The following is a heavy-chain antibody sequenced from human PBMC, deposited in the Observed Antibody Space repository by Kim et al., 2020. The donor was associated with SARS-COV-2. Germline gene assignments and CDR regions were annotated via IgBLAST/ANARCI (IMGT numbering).Heavy chain of an antibody. V-gene: IGHV1-24*01. D-gene: IGHD6-19*01. CDR1: GYTLTELS. CDR2: FDPEDGET. J-gene: IGHJ6*01. CDR3: ASAVAGTGTKGGYYYYYGM. Sequence: ASVKVSCKVSGYTLTELSMHWVRQAPGKGLAWMGGFDPEDGETIYAQKFQGRVSMTEDTSTDTAYMALSRLRSGDTAVYYFASAVAGTGTKGGYYYYYGM.